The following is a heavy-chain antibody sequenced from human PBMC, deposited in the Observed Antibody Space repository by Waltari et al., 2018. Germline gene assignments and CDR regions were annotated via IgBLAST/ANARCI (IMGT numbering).Heavy chain of an antibody. CDR2: IYYSGST. D-gene: IGHD3-16*02. CDR3: ARGNDYVWGSYRYNLDAFDI. Sequence: QVQLQESGPGLVKPSQTLSLTCTVSVGSISSGGYYWSWIRQHPGKVLEWIGYIYYSGSTYYNPSLKSLVTISVDTSKNQFALKLSSVTAADTAVYYCARGNDYVWGSYRYNLDAFDIWGQGTMVTVSS. V-gene: IGHV4-31*01. CDR1: VGSISSGGYY. J-gene: IGHJ3*02.